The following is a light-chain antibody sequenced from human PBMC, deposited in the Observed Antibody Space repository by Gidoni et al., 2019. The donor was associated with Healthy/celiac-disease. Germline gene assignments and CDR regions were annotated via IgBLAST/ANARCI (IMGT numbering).Light chain of an antibody. CDR3: SSYTSSSTQV. CDR1: SSDVGGYNY. Sequence: QSALTQPASLSGSPGQSITISCTGTSSDVGGYNYVSWYQQHPGKAPKLMIYDVSNRTSGVSNRFSGSKSGNTASLTISGLQAEDEADYYCSSYTSSSTQVFGGGTKLTVL. V-gene: IGLV2-14*01. CDR2: DVS. J-gene: IGLJ3*02.